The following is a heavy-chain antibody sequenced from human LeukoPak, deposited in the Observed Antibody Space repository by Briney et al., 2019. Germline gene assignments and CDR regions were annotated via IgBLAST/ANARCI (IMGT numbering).Heavy chain of an antibody. J-gene: IGHJ5*02. V-gene: IGHV4-59*01. D-gene: IGHD2-2*01. Sequence: SETLSLTCTVSGGSISSYYWSWIRQPPGKGLEWIGYIYYSGSTNYNPSLKSRVTISVDTSKNQFSLKLSSVTATDTAVYYCARTVRSSTSRKGFEPWGQGTLVTVSS. CDR2: IYYSGST. CDR1: GGSISSYY. CDR3: ARTVRSSTSRKGFEP.